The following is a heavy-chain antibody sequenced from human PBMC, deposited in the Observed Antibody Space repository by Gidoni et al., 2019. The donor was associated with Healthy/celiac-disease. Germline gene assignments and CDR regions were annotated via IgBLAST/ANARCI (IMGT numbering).Heavy chain of an antibody. J-gene: IGHJ4*02. Sequence: GDGLEWIGEINHSGSTNYNPSLKSRVTISVDTSKNQFSLKLSSVTAADTAVYYCARGRGLLWFRELSFDYWGQGTLVTVSS. D-gene: IGHD3-10*01. CDR3: ARGRGLLWFRELSFDY. V-gene: IGHV4-34*01. CDR2: INHSGST.